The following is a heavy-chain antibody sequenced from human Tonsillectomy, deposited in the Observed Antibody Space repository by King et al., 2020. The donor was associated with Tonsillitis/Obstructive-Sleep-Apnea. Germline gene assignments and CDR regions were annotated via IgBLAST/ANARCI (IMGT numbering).Heavy chain of an antibody. Sequence: QLVLSGAEVKKPGASVKVSCKASGYTFTGYYMHWVRQAPGQGLEWMGRINPNSGGTNYAQKFQGRVTMTRDTSISTAYMELSRLRSDDTAVYYCARDNIVVVPAAIGYYYYMDVWGKGTTVTVSS. CDR3: ARDNIVVVPAAIGYYYYMDV. V-gene: IGHV1-2*06. J-gene: IGHJ6*03. CDR2: INPNSGGT. CDR1: GYTFTGYY. D-gene: IGHD2-2*01.